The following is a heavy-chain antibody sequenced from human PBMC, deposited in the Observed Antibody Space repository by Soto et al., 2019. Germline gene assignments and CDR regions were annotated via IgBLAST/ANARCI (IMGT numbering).Heavy chain of an antibody. CDR1: GFSFSNYK. D-gene: IGHD6-13*01. CDR2: ISSSSS. Sequence: EVQMVESGGGLVKPGRSLRLSCAASGFSFSNYKMDWVRQGPGKGMEWVSSISSSSSDADSVRGRFTISRDNAKNSLYLQMNILRTEDTAVYYCAREFNAAMDVWGQGTTVTVSS. V-gene: IGHV3-21*01. CDR3: AREFNAAMDV. J-gene: IGHJ6*02.